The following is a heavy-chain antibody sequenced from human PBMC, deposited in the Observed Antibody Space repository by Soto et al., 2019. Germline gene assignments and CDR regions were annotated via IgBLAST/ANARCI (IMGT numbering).Heavy chain of an antibody. CDR2: ISGSGGST. V-gene: IGHV3-23*01. CDR3: AKTMGGDVVVT. Sequence: PGGSLKLSCAASGFTFSSYAMSWVRQAPGKGLEWVSAISGSGGSTYFADSVKGRFTISRDNSKNTLYLQMNSLRAEDTAVYYCAKTMGGDVVVTWGQGTLVTVSS. D-gene: IGHD2-15*01. CDR1: GFTFSSYA. J-gene: IGHJ5*02.